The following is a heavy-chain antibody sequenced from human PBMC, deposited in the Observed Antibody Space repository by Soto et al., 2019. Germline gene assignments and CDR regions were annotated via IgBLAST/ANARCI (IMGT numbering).Heavy chain of an antibody. CDR2: IYHSGKT. CDR3: ARDKRLTMIGGWFDT. D-gene: IGHD3-22*01. Sequence: SETLSLTCVVSGYSISSGYYWAWVRQPPGKELEWIGSIYHSGKTYYKPSLRSRVTVSVDTSKNQFSMKLISVTAADTAVYYCARDKRLTMIGGWFDTWGQGTLVTVSS. J-gene: IGHJ5*02. V-gene: IGHV4-38-2*02. CDR1: GYSISSGYY.